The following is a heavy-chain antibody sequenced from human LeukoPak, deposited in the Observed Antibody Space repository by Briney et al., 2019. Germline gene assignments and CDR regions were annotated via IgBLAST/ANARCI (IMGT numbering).Heavy chain of an antibody. CDR1: GGSISSYY. D-gene: IGHD6-19*01. CDR3: ARVSSSSGWYYFDY. Sequence: SETLSLTCTVSGGSISSYYWSWIRQPPGKGLEWIGYIYYSGSTNYNPSLKSRVTISVDTSKNQFSLKLSSVTAAVTAVYYCARVSSSSGWYYFDYWGQGTLVTVSS. CDR2: IYYSGST. J-gene: IGHJ4*02. V-gene: IGHV4-59*01.